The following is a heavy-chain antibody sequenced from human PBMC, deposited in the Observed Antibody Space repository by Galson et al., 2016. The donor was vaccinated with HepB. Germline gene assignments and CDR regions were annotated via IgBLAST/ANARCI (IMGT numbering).Heavy chain of an antibody. CDR1: GGSFSGYY. CDR3: ARYLSRYSSSWFLVPGRNYFDY. D-gene: IGHD6-13*01. CDR2: INHSGIT. V-gene: IGHV4-34*01. Sequence: LTCAVYGGSFSGYYWSWIRRPPGMGLEWIGEINHSGITNYNPSLKSRVTISVDTSKNQFSLKLSSVTAADTALYYCARYLSRYSSSWFLVPGRNYFDYWGQGMLVTVSS. J-gene: IGHJ4*02.